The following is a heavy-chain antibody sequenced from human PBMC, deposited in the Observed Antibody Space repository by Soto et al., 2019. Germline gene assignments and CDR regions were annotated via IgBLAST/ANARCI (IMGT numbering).Heavy chain of an antibody. J-gene: IGHJ4*02. CDR2: IGRTGIDR. CDR1: GFSFSTST. Sequence: EVQLVESGGGLVKPGGSLRLSCAASGFSFSTSTMNWVRQAPGKGLEFVSSIGRTGIDRYYIDSVKGRFTISRDNAQNSLSLQMHSLRAVDTALYYCVWDDNRRYWGQVTLVTVSS. V-gene: IGHV3-21*01. CDR3: VWDDNRRY. D-gene: IGHD1-1*01.